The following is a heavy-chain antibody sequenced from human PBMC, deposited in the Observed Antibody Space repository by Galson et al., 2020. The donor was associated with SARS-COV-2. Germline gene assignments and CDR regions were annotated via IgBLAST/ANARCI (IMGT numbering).Heavy chain of an antibody. D-gene: IGHD6-25*01. CDR2: VKSKAAGGTT. CDR3: TTGYGSAWYV. Sequence: GESLKISCAGSGFTFINAWMNWVRQAPGKGLEWVGHVKSKAAGGTTEYAAPVKGRFTISRDDSQNALYLQMDSLKTEDTAVYYCTTGYGSAWYVWGQGSLVTVSS. V-gene: IGHV3-15*07. CDR1: GFTFINAW. J-gene: IGHJ4*02.